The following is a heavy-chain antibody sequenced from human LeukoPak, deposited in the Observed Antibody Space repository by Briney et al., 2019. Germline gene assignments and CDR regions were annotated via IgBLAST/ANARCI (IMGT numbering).Heavy chain of an antibody. J-gene: IGHJ4*02. CDR2: IYYSGST. CDR1: GGSISSYY. D-gene: IGHD3-10*01. V-gene: IGHV4-59*01. CDR3: ARGGGMVRGVITPDY. Sequence: PSETLSLTCTVSGGSISSYYWSWIRQPPGKGLEWIGYIYYSGSTNYNPSLKSRVTISVDTSKNQFSLKLSSVAAADTAVYYCARGGGMVRGVITPDYWGQGTLVTVSS.